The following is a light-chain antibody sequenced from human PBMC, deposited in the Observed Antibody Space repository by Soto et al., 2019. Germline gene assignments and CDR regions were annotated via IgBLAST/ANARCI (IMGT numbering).Light chain of an antibody. Sequence: EIVLTQSPGTLSLSPGERATLSCRASQSVSRSLLAWYQQKPGQAPRLLIYAASTRATGIADRFSGSGSGTEFTLTISRLEPEDFAVYYCQQYGDPPPYSFGQGTKLKIK. CDR3: QQYGDPPPYS. CDR2: AAS. CDR1: QSVSRSL. J-gene: IGKJ2*03. V-gene: IGKV3-20*01.